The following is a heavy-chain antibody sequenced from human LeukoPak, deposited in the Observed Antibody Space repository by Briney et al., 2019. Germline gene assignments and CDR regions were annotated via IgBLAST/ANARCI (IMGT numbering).Heavy chain of an antibody. D-gene: IGHD6-19*01. CDR3: ASWGKGIAVAGRDY. Sequence: PGGSLRLSCAASGFTFSSYSMNWVRQAPGKGLEWVSYVSSSSSTIYYADSVKGRFTISRDNAKNSLYLQMNSLRAEDTAVYYCASWGKGIAVAGRDYWGQGTLVTVSS. V-gene: IGHV3-48*01. CDR1: GFTFSSYS. J-gene: IGHJ4*02. CDR2: VSSSSSTI.